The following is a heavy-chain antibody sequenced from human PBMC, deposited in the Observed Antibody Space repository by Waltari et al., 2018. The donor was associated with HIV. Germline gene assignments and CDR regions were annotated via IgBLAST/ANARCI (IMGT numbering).Heavy chain of an antibody. J-gene: IGHJ4*02. V-gene: IGHV3-53*02. CDR3: ARVRSTMGRFQGFDY. CDR1: GLTVRSHF. Sequence: EVQLVETGGGLIQPGGSLRLSCAGSGLTVRSHFMHWVRQAPGKGLEWVSLIDSGCSTYYADSVKGRFTISRDNSKNTLYLQMNSLRAEDTAVYYCARVRSTMGRFQGFDYWGQRTLVTVSS. CDR2: IDSGCST. D-gene: IGHD1-26*01.